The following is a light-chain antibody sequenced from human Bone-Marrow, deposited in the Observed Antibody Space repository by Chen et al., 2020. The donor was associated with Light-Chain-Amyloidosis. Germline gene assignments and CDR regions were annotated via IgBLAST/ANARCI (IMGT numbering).Light chain of an antibody. V-gene: IGLV3-21*02. CDR2: DDS. Sequence: SYVLTQPSSVSVAPGQTATIACGGNNIGSTRVHWYQQTPGQAPLLVVYDDSDRPSGIPERLSGSNAGNTATLTISRVEAGDEADYYCQVWDMSSDRPVFGGGTKLTVL. J-gene: IGLJ3*02. CDR3: QVWDMSSDRPV. CDR1: NIGSTR.